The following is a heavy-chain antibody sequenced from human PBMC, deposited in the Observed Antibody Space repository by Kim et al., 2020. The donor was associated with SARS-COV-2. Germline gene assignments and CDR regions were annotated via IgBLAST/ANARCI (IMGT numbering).Heavy chain of an antibody. CDR1: GFTFSSYA. V-gene: IGHV3-30*04. CDR2: ISYDGSNK. D-gene: IGHD2-15*01. J-gene: IGHJ1*01. CDR3: ASKGVEIC. Sequence: GGSLRLSCAASGFTFSSYAMHWVRQAPGKGLEWVAVISYDGSNKYYADSVKGRFTISRDNSKNTLYLQMNSLRAEDTAVYYCASKGVEICWGQGTLVTVSS.